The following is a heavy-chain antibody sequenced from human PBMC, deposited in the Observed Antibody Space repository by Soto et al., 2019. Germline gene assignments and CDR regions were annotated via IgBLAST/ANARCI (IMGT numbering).Heavy chain of an antibody. CDR3: ARSRGSTSGSYDFDY. CDR1: GFTFDDYG. V-gene: IGHV3-20*04. CDR2: INWNGGST. Sequence: GGSLRLSCAASGFTFDDYGMSWVRQAPGKGLEWVSGINWNGGSTGYADSVKGRFTISRDNAKNSLYLQMNSLRAEDTALYYCARSRGSTSGSYDFDYWGQGTLVTVSS. J-gene: IGHJ4*02. D-gene: IGHD1-26*01.